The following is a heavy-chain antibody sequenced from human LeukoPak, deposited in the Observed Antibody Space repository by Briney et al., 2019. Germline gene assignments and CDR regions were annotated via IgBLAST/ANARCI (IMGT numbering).Heavy chain of an antibody. J-gene: IGHJ3*02. V-gene: IGHV4-34*12. CDR2: IIHTGDT. CDR1: GGSFSGYY. Sequence: SETLSLTCAVYGGSFSGYYWSWIRQPPGKGLEWIGQIIHTGDTKYNPSLESRVTISGDMSKSQFSLNLNSATAADAAVYYCARSGYSYGADALDIWGQGTMVTVSS. CDR3: ARSGYSYGADALDI. D-gene: IGHD5-18*01.